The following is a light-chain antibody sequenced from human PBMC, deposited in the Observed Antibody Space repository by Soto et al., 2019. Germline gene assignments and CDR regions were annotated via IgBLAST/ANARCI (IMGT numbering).Light chain of an antibody. CDR3: QQYNNWPLS. V-gene: IGKV3-15*01. J-gene: IGKJ1*01. CDR1: QSVSSN. CDR2: GAS. Sequence: EIVMTQSPATLSVSPGERATISCRASQSVSSNLAWYQQKPGQAPRLLIYGASTRATGIPARFSGSGSGTEFTLTISSLQSEDFAVYYCQQYNNWPLSFGQGTKWISN.